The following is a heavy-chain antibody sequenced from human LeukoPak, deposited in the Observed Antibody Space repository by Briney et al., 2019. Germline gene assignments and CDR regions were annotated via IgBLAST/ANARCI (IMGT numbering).Heavy chain of an antibody. CDR1: GFTFSSYA. J-gene: IGHJ4*02. D-gene: IGHD1-7*01. CDR2: ISGSGGST. V-gene: IGHV3-23*01. Sequence: GGSLRLSCAASGFTFSSYAMSWVRQAPGKGLEWVSAISGSGGSTYYADSVKGRFTISRDNSKNTLYLQMNSLRAEDTAAYYCAKSGTGTTIYFDYWGQGTLVTVSS. CDR3: AKSGTGTTIYFDY.